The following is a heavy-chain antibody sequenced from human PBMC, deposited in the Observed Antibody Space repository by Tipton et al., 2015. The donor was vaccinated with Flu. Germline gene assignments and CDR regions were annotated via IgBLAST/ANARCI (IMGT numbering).Heavy chain of an antibody. Sequence: SLRLSCAASGFTFSSYWMSWVRQAPGKGLEWVANIKQDGSEKYYVDSVKGRFTISRDNAKNSLYLQMNSLRAEDTAVYYCARDRFEVRGVIHYYYYYGMDVWGQGTTVTVSS. J-gene: IGHJ6*02. V-gene: IGHV3-7*01. CDR1: GFTFSSYW. CDR2: IKQDGSEK. D-gene: IGHD3-10*01. CDR3: ARDRFEVRGVIHYYYYYGMDV.